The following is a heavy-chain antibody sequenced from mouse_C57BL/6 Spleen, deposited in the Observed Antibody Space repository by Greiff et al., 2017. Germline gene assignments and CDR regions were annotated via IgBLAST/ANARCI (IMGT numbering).Heavy chain of an antibody. V-gene: IGHV5-12*01. D-gene: IGHD2-4*01. CDR2: ISNGGGST. J-gene: IGHJ1*03. Sequence: EVKVEESGGGLVQPGGSLTLSCAASGFTFSDYYMYWVRQTPEKRLEWVAYISNGGGSTYYPDTVKGRFTISRDNAKNTLYLQMSRLKSEDTAMYYCARQIYYDYDDWYFDVWGTGTTVTVSS. CDR3: ARQIYYDYDDWYFDV. CDR1: GFTFSDYY.